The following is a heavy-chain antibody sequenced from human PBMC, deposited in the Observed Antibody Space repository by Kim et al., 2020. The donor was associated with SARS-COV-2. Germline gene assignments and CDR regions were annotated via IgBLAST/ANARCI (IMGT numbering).Heavy chain of an antibody. J-gene: IGHJ2*01. D-gene: IGHD3-22*01. CDR2: ISYSGDT. CDR1: CY. V-gene: IGHV4-39*01. Sequence: CYWGGISRPPGKGLEWIGSISYSGDTYYNPSLKSRVTISVDTSKNQFSLKLSYVTAADTAVYYCAGRGRDSSGYYFPSNWYFDLWGRGTLAT. CDR3: AGRGRDSSGYYFPSNWYFDL.